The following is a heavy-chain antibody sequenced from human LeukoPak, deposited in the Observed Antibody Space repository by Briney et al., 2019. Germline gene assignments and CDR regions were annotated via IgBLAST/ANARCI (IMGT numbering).Heavy chain of an antibody. Sequence: SETLSFTCTVSGGSISSGGYYWSWIRQHPGKGLEWIGYIYYSGSTYYNPSLKSRVTISVDTSKNQFSLKLRSVTAADTAVYYCARTSVAMVRGVWADLLDYWGQGTLVTVSP. CDR3: ARTSVAMVRGVWADLLDY. D-gene: IGHD3-10*01. CDR2: IYYSGST. V-gene: IGHV4-31*03. CDR1: GGSISSGGYY. J-gene: IGHJ4*02.